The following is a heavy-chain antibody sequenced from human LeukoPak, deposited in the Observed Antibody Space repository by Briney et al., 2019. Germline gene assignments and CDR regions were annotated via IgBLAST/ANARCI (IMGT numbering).Heavy chain of an antibody. CDR1: GFNVRSNY. CDR3: VTSTGQQFIPYDY. D-gene: IGHD6-13*01. Sequence: PGGSLRLSCAASGFNVRSNYMTWIRQAPGKGLEWVSLIYGADAAYYAESVRGRFMISRDNLKNTLFLQMNSLRVEDTALYYCVTSTGQQFIPYDYWGQGTHVTVSS. V-gene: IGHV3-66*02. J-gene: IGHJ4*02. CDR2: IYGADAA.